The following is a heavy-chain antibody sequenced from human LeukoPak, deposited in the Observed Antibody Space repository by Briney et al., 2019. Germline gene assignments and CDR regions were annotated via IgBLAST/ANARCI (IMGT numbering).Heavy chain of an antibody. Sequence: GGSLRLSCAASGFTFSNYWMSWVRQAPGRGLEWVAVMRNDERDTYYADSVKGRFTISRGNSKNTLYLQVNSLRAEDTAVYYCARDRGKSLGTSYFDYWGQGTLVTVSS. V-gene: IGHV3-33*08. CDR1: GFTFSNYW. CDR3: ARDRGKSLGTSYFDY. J-gene: IGHJ4*02. CDR2: MRNDERDT. D-gene: IGHD3-10*01.